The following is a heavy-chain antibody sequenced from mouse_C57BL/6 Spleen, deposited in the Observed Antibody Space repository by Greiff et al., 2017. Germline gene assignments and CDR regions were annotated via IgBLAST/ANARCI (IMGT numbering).Heavy chain of an antibody. V-gene: IGHV1-9*01. Sequence: VQLQQSGAELMKPGASVKLSCKATGYTFTGYWIEWVKQRPGHGLEWIGEILPGSGSTNYNEKFKGKATFTADTSSNTAYMQLSSLTTEDSAIYYCASAFYYDYDEGFAYWGQGTLVTVSA. CDR3: ASAFYYDYDEGFAY. CDR1: GYTFTGYW. D-gene: IGHD2-4*01. CDR2: ILPGSGST. J-gene: IGHJ3*01.